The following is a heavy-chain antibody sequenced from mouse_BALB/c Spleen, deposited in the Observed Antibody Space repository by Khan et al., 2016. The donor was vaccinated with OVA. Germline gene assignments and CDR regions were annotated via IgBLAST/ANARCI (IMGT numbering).Heavy chain of an antibody. CDR3: ATSYFYGYYFDY. J-gene: IGHJ2*01. CDR2: ISSDSSTI. Sequence: EVELVESGGGLVQPGGSRKLSCAASGFTFTSYGMHWIRQAPEKGLEWVAYISSDSSTIYYADTVKGRFTISRDNSKNTLFLQMTSLRSGDTAMYFCATSYFYGYYFDYWGQGTTLTVSS. CDR1: GFTFTSYG. D-gene: IGHD1-1*01. V-gene: IGHV5-17*02.